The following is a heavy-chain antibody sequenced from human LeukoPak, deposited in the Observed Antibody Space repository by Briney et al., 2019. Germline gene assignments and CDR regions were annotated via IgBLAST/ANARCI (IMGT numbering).Heavy chain of an antibody. V-gene: IGHV4-30-4*08. CDR2: IYYSGST. CDR3: ARDRYGDYVIDY. CDR1: GGSISSGDYY. D-gene: IGHD4-17*01. J-gene: IGHJ4*02. Sequence: PSETLSLTCTVSGGSISSGDYYWSWIRQPPGKGLEWIGYIYYSGSTYYNPSLKSRVTISVDTSKNQFSLKLSSATAADTAVYYCARDRYGDYVIDYWGQGTLVTVSS.